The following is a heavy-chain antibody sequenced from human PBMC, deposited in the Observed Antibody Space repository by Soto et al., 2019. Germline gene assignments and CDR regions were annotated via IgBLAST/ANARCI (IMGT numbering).Heavy chain of an antibody. Sequence: QVQLVQSGAEVKKPGASVKVSCKASGYTFTRYDINWVRQATGQGLEWMGWMNPNSGNTGYEQKFQGRVTMTRNTSISTAYMELSSLRSEDTAVYYCAIGQYYDSSGSYGDAFDIWGQGTMVNVSS. J-gene: IGHJ3*02. V-gene: IGHV1-8*01. CDR3: AIGQYYDSSGSYGDAFDI. CDR2: MNPNSGNT. D-gene: IGHD3-22*01. CDR1: GYTFTRYD.